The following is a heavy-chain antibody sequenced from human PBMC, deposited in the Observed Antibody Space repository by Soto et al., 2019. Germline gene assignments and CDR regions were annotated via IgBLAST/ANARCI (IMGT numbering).Heavy chain of an antibody. CDR1: GGTFSSYA. Sequence: ASVKVSCKASGGTFSSYAISWVRQAPGQGLEWMGGIIPIFGTANYAQKFQGRVTITADESTSTAYMELSSLRSEDTAVYYCAWGEDGYNTNAFDIWGQGTMVTVSS. CDR3: AWGEDGYNTNAFDI. D-gene: IGHD5-12*01. V-gene: IGHV1-69*13. CDR2: IIPIFGTA. J-gene: IGHJ3*02.